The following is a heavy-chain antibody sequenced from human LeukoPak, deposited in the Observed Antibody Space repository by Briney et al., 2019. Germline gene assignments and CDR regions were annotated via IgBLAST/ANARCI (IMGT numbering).Heavy chain of an antibody. J-gene: IGHJ4*02. V-gene: IGHV3-23*01. D-gene: IGHD3-22*01. CDR2: ISGSGGYT. Sequence: PGGSLRLSCAVSGFTFSSYAISWVRQAPGKGLEWVSTISGSGGYTYYADSVKGRFTISRDNSKNTLYLQMNSLRAEDTAVYYCARGLLYYYDSSGPPGYWGQGALVTVSS. CDR3: ARGLLYYYDSSGPPGY. CDR1: GFTFSSYA.